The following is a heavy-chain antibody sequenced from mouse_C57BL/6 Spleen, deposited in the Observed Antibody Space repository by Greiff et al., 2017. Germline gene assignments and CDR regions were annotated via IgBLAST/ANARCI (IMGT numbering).Heavy chain of an antibody. CDR2: IRNKANGYTT. Sequence: EVHLVESGGGLVQPGGSLSLSCAASGFTFTDYYMSWVRQPPGKALEWLGFIRNKANGYTTEYSASVKGRFTISRDNSQSILYLPMNALRAEDSATYYWARYKGGYFDVWGTGTTVTVSS. V-gene: IGHV7-3*01. J-gene: IGHJ1*03. CDR1: GFTFTDYY. CDR3: ARYKGGYFDV.